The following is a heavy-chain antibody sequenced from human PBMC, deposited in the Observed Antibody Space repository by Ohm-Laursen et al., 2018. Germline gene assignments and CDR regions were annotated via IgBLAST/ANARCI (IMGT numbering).Heavy chain of an antibody. CDR3: ARGEKGTRYDY. D-gene: IGHD1/OR15-1a*01. CDR2: INHSGST. V-gene: IGHV4-34*01. J-gene: IGHJ4*02. Sequence: SETLSLTCAVYGGSFSGYYWSWIRQPPGKGLEWIGEINHSGSTNYNPSLKSRVTISVDTSKNQFSLKLSSVTAADTAVYYCARGEKGTRYDYWGQGTLVTVSS. CDR1: GGSFSGYY.